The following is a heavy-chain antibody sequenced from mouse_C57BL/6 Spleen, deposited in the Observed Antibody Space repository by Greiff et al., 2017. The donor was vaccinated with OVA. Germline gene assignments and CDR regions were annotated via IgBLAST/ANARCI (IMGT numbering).Heavy chain of an antibody. J-gene: IGHJ1*03. V-gene: IGHV3-6*02. CDR1: GYSITSGYY. Sequence: EVQRVESGPGLVKPSQSLSLTCSVTGYSITSGYYWNWIRQSPGNKLEWMGYISYDGSNNYNPSLKSRISITRDTSKNQFFLKWNAVTTEDRAREYCARGSYWDFDVWGTGTTVTGSS. CDR3: ARGSYWDFDV. CDR2: ISYDGSN.